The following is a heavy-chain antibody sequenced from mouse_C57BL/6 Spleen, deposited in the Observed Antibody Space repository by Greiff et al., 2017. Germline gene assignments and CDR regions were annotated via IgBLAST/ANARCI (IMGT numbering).Heavy chain of an antibody. CDR1: GFTFSSYA. V-gene: IGHV5-4*03. CDR2: ISDGGSYT. CDR3: ARRRFAY. Sequence: DVKLVESGGGLVKPGGSLKLSCAASGFTFSSYAMSWVRQTPEKRLEWVATISDGGSYTYYPDNVKGRFTISRDNAKNNLYLQMSHLKSEDTAMYYCARRRFAYWGQGTLVTVSA. J-gene: IGHJ3*01.